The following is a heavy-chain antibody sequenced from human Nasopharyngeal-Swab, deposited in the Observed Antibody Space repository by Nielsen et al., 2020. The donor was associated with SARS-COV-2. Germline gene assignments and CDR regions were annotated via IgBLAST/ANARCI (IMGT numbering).Heavy chain of an antibody. CDR2: ISSKGGST. V-gene: IGHV3-64*01. J-gene: IGHJ6*02. CDR1: GFTFSSYA. Sequence: VGSLRLSCEASGFTFSSYAIHWARQAPGKGLEYVSAISSKGGSTYYANSVKGRFTISRDNSKNTLYLQMGSLRAEDMAVYYCASSYDFWSGEPYSGMDVWGQGTTVTVSS. CDR3: ASSYDFWSGEPYSGMDV. D-gene: IGHD3-3*01.